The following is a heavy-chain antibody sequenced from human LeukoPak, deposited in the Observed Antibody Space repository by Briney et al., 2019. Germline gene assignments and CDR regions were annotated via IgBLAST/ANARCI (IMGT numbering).Heavy chain of an antibody. CDR1: GYTFTGYY. J-gene: IGHJ4*02. CDR3: ARSRDGYNYRFDY. D-gene: IGHD5-12*01. V-gene: IGHV1-2*02. Sequence: ASVKVSCKASGYTFTGYYMHWARQAPGQGLEWMGWINPNSGGTNYAQNFQGRVTMTRDTSISTAYMELSSLRSDDTAVYYCARSRDGYNYRFDYWGQGTLVTVSS. CDR2: INPNSGGT.